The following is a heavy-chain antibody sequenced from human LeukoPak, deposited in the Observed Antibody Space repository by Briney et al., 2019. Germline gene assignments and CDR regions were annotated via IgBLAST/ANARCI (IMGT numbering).Heavy chain of an antibody. D-gene: IGHD2-15*01. CDR2: ISWSSGSI. J-gene: IGHJ3*02. CDR1: GFTFDDYA. CDR3: AKDDGYCSGGSCFAFDI. Sequence: GGSLRLSCAASGFTFDDYAMPWVRQAPGKGLEWVSGISWSSGSIGYADSVKGRFTISRDNAKNSLYLQMNSLRAEDTALYYCAKDDGYCSGGSCFAFDIWGQGTMVTVSS. V-gene: IGHV3-9*01.